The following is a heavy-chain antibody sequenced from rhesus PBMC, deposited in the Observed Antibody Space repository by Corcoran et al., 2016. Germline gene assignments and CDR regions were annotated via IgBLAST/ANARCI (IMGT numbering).Heavy chain of an antibody. D-gene: IGHD3-28*01. V-gene: IGHV4S7*01. J-gene: IGHJ3*01. CDR1: GGSISGGYG. Sequence: QVQLQESGPGLLKPSETLSLTCAVSGGSISGGYGWGWIRQPPVKGLEWIGSIYSSSGNTYYNPSLKSRVTISTDTSKNQFSLKLSSVTAADTAVYYCAREFGGYYSGAAFDFWGQGLRVTVSS. CDR2: IYSSSGNT. CDR3: AREFGGYYSGAAFDF.